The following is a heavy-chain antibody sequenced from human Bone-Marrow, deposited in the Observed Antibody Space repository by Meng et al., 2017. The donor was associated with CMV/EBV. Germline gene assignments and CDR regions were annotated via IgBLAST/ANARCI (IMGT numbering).Heavy chain of an antibody. CDR2: ISGYNGNT. CDR1: GYTFTTYG. CDR3: ARRGPDYYYAMDG. J-gene: IGHJ6*02. Sequence: ASVTVSCKASGYTFTTYGISWVRQAPGQGLEWMGWISGYNGNTNNAQKFQGRVTMTRDTSISTAYMELSSLTSEDTAVYSCARRGPDYYYAMDGWGQGTTVTVSS. V-gene: IGHV1-18*01.